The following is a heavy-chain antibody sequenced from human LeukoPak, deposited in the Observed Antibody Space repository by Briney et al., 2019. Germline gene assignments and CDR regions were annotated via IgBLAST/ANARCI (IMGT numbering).Heavy chain of an antibody. D-gene: IGHD1-26*01. CDR3: ASSGSYRFDY. CDR2: IKRDGSEK. J-gene: IGHJ4*02. V-gene: IGHV3-7*01. CDR1: GFTFSSYW. Sequence: GGSLRLSCAASGFTFSSYWMSWVRQAPGKGLEWVANIKRDGSEKYYVDSVKGRFTISRDNAKNSLYLQMDSLRAEDTAVYYCASSGSYRFDYWGQGTLVTVSS.